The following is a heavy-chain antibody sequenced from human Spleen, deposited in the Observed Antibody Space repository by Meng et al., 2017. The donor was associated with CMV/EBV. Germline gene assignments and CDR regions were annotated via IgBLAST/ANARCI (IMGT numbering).Heavy chain of an antibody. CDR2: INSDGSST. D-gene: IGHD6-6*01. Sequence: GESLKIPCAASGFTFSSYWMHWVRQAPGKGLVWVSRINSDGSSTSYADSVKGRFTISRDNAKNTLYLQMNSLRAEDTAVFYCARGHYSSSSGALDVWGQGTTVTVSS. CDR3: ARGHYSSSSGALDV. CDR1: GFTFSSYW. J-gene: IGHJ6*02. V-gene: IGHV3-74*01.